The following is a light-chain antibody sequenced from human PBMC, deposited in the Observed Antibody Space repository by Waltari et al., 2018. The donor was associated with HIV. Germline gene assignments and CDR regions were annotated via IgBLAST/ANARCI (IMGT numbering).Light chain of an antibody. Sequence: SYELTQPPSVSVSPGQTARITCPGDHSGNNYACWYQQKPGQSPALVIYQDGKRPSGIPERFSGSNSGNTATLIISGTQAMDEADYYCQAWDSSTWMFGGGTKLTVL. CDR2: QDG. V-gene: IGLV3-1*01. CDR1: HSGNNY. CDR3: QAWDSSTWM. J-gene: IGLJ3*02.